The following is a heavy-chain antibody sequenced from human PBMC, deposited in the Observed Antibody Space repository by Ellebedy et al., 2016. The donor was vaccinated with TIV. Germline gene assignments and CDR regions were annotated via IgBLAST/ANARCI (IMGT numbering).Heavy chain of an antibody. CDR2: IKQDGSRT. V-gene: IGHV3-7*03. D-gene: IGHD2/OR15-2a*01. CDR1: GFNFTSYW. J-gene: IGHJ1*01. Sequence: GESLKISCVGSGFNFTSYWMSWVRQTPGQGLDWVANIKQDGSRTNYGDSVRGRFTISRDNSKNSLYLQTNSLTDADTAVYYCARDSRRMFQHWGQGTLVTVSS. CDR3: ARDSRRMFQH.